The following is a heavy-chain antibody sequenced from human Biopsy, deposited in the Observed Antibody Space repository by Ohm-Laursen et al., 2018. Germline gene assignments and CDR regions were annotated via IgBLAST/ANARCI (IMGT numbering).Heavy chain of an antibody. Sequence: SVKVSCKASGDTFSRSAFFWVRQAPGQGLEWVGYIGGDNGDTKYAQKFQGRVTMTTDTSTSTAYMELRSLRSDDTAFYYCARDGKYDSRGYWGPGTLVTVSS. CDR1: GDTFSRSA. CDR2: IGGDNGDT. CDR3: ARDGKYDSRGY. J-gene: IGHJ4*02. V-gene: IGHV1-18*01. D-gene: IGHD3-22*01.